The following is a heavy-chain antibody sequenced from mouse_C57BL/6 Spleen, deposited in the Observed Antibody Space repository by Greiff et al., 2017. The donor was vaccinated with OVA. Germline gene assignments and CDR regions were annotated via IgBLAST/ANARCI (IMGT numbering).Heavy chain of an antibody. CDR1: GFSLTSYG. D-gene: IGHD1-1*01. V-gene: IGHV2-2*01. CDR3: ATLTTVVAHWYFDV. CDR2: IWSVGST. Sequence: VQRVESGPGLVQPSQSLSITCTVSGFSLTSYGVHWVRQSPGKGLEWLGVIWSVGSTDYNAAFISRLSISKDNSKSQVFFKMNSLQADDTAIYYCATLTTVVAHWYFDVWGTETTVTVSS. J-gene: IGHJ1*03.